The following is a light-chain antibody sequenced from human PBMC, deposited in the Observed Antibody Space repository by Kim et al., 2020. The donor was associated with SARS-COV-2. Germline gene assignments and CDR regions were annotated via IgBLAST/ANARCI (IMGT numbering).Light chain of an antibody. CDR1: SSDVGSYNF. CDR2: DVS. CDR3: SSYTTSGTVV. V-gene: IGLV2-14*03. Sequence: GQSFSISCPGTSSDVGSYNFVSWYQQPPGKAPKLMIYDVSNRPSGVSNRFSGSKSGNTASLTISGLQAEDEADYYCSSYTTSGTVVFGGGTQLTVL. J-gene: IGLJ3*02.